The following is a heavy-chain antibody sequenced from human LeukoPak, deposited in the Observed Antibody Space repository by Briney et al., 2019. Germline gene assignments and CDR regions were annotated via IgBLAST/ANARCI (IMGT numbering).Heavy chain of an antibody. Sequence: SQTLSLTCAISGDSVSSNRAAWNWIRQSPSRGLEWLGRTYYRSKWYNDYAVSVKSRITISPDTSKNQFSLQLNSVTPEDTAVYYCVRDDDRPDNGLDYWGQGTLVTVSS. CDR2: TYYRSKWYN. D-gene: IGHD3-22*01. V-gene: IGHV6-1*01. CDR1: GDSVSSNRAA. CDR3: VRDDDRPDNGLDY. J-gene: IGHJ4*02.